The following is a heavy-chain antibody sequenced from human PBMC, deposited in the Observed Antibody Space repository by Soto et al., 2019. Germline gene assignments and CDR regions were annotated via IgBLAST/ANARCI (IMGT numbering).Heavy chain of an antibody. Sequence: TSETLSLTCRVSGDSFRNYYWSWIRQSPGKGLEWIGSINYSGTTNYNPSLQSRLTISINTPNNQFSLKLSSVTAADTAVYYCAKLAGYCSGTSCYGHYAMDVWGQGTTVTVSS. V-gene: IGHV4-59*08. CDR1: GDSFRNYY. CDR2: INYSGTT. D-gene: IGHD2-2*01. CDR3: AKLAGYCSGTSCYGHYAMDV. J-gene: IGHJ6*02.